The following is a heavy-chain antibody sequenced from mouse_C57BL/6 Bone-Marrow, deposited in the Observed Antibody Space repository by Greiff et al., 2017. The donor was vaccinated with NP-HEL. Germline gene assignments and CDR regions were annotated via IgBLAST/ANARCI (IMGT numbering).Heavy chain of an antibody. J-gene: IGHJ3*01. Sequence: VQLQQSGAELVRPGASVKLSCTASGFTFTDYYMHWVKQRPEQGLEWIGWIGPENGDTEYASKFQGKATITADTSSNTAYLQLSSLTSEDTAVYCSTPNYTRYWGQGTLVTVSA. V-gene: IGHV14-4*01. CDR3: TPNYTRY. D-gene: IGHD2-12*01. CDR1: GFTFTDYY. CDR2: IGPENGDT.